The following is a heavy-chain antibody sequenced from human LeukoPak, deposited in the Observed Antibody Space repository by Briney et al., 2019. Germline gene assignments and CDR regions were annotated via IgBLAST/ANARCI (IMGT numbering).Heavy chain of an antibody. CDR1: GGSFSGYY. CDR3: ARVAAADAFDI. CDR2: INHSGST. D-gene: IGHD6-13*01. Sequence: SETLSLTCAVYGGSFSGYYWSWIRQPPGKGLERIGEINHSGSTNYNPSLKSRVTISVDTSKNQFSLKLSSVTAADTAVYYCARVAAADAFDIWGQGTMVTVSS. J-gene: IGHJ3*02. V-gene: IGHV4-34*01.